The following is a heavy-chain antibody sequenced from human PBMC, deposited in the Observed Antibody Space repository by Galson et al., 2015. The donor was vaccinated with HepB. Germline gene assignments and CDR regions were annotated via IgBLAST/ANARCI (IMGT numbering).Heavy chain of an antibody. D-gene: IGHD1-26*01. CDR1: GGSISSYY. J-gene: IGHJ3*02. Sequence: TLSLTCTVSGGSISSYYWSWIRQPPGMGPEWIGYIYYGGSTKYNPSLKSRVTISQDTSKSQFSLKLNSVTAADTAMYYCARVSAPRGFDAFDIWGQGTMVVVSS. CDR2: IYYGGST. V-gene: IGHV4-59*01. CDR3: ARVSAPRGFDAFDI.